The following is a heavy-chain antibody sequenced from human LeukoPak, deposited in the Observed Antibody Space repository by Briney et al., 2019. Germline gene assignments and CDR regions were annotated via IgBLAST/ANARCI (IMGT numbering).Heavy chain of an antibody. CDR3: ARDSSDVRDDYGDF. D-gene: IGHD6-6*01. CDR2: ISSSGSTI. J-gene: IGHJ4*02. CDR1: GFTFSSYS. V-gene: IGHV3-48*02. Sequence: GGSLRLSCAASGFTFSSYSMNWVRQAPGKGLEWVSYISSSGSTIYYADSVKGRFTISRDNAKNSLYLQMNSLRDEDTAVYYCARDSSDVRDDYGDFWGQGTLVTVSS.